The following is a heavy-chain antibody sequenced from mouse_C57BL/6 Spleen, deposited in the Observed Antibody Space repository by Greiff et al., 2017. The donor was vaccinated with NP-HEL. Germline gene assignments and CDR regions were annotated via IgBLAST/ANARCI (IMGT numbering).Heavy chain of an antibody. CDR3: ARDDYGSSYGFAY. V-gene: IGHV5-16*01. J-gene: IGHJ3*01. CDR2: INYDGSST. CDR1: GFTFSDYY. D-gene: IGHD1-1*01. Sequence: DVHLVESEGGLVQPGSSMKLSCTASGFTFSDYYMAWVRQVPEKGLEWVANINYDGSSTYYLDSLKSRFIISRDNAKNILYLQMSSLKSEDTATYYCARDDYGSSYGFAYWGQGTLVTVSA.